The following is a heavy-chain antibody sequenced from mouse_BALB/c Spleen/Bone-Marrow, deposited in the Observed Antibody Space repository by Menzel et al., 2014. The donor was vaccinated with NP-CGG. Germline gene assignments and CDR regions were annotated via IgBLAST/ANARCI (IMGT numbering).Heavy chain of an antibody. Sequence: EVQLVESGGGLVQPGGSRKLSCAASGFIFSSFGMHWVRQAPEKGLEWVAYISSGSSTIYYADTVKGRFTISRDNPKNTLFLQMTSLRSEDTAMYYCAREYGNCWFAYWGQGTLVTVSA. CDR2: ISSGSSTI. CDR3: AREYGNCWFAY. D-gene: IGHD2-10*02. V-gene: IGHV5-17*02. CDR1: GFIFSSFG. J-gene: IGHJ3*01.